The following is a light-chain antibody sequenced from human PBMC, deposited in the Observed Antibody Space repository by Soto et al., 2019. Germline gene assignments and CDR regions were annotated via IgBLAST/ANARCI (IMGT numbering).Light chain of an antibody. J-gene: IGKJ4*01. Sequence: EIVLTQSPGTLSLSPGERATLSCRASQSVSSSLAWYQQKPGQAPRLLIYGASTRATGIPAWFSGSGSGTEFTLTISSLQSEDFAVYYCQQYNNWPLTFGGGTKVDI. CDR2: GAS. CDR3: QQYNNWPLT. V-gene: IGKV3-15*01. CDR1: QSVSSS.